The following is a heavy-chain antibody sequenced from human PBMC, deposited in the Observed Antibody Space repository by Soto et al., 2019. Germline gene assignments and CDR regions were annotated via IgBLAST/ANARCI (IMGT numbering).Heavy chain of an antibody. D-gene: IGHD3-22*01. CDR2: INHSGST. Sequence: SETLSLTCAVYGGSFSGYYWSWIRQPPGKGLEWIGEINHSGSTNYNPSLKSRVTISVDTSKNQFSLKLSSVTAADTAVYYCARGLRFGGSGYYYWGQGTLVTVS. V-gene: IGHV4-34*01. CDR1: GGSFSGYY. CDR3: ARGLRFGGSGYYY. J-gene: IGHJ4*02.